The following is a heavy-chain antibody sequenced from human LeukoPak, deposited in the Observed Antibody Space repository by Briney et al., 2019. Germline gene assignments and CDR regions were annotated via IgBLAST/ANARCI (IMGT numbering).Heavy chain of an antibody. CDR3: ARDFYDGFALDY. CDR1: AFTFSSYS. J-gene: IGHJ4*02. V-gene: IGHV3-21*03. Sequence: PGGSLRLSCAASAFTFSSYSMNWVRQAPGKGLEWVSSISSSSSYIYYADSVKGRFTISRDNAKNSLYLQMNSLRAEDTGVYYCARDFYDGFALDYWGQGTLVTVSS. D-gene: IGHD2/OR15-2a*01. CDR2: ISSSSSYI.